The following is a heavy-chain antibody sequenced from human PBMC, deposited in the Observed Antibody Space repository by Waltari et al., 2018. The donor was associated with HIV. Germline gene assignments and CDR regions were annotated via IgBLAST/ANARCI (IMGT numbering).Heavy chain of an antibody. D-gene: IGHD6-13*01. V-gene: IGHV3-7*01. J-gene: IGHJ4*02. CDR1: GFTFSGYW. CDR2: IKEDGSDK. Sequence: EVQLVESGGGLVQPGGSLRLSCVATGFTFSGYWMSWVRQAPGKGLEWVANIKEDGSDKYYVDSVRGRFTISRDNAKNTLYLQMISLRVEDTAVYYCAREKGIAAADWGQGTLVTVSS. CDR3: AREKGIAAAD.